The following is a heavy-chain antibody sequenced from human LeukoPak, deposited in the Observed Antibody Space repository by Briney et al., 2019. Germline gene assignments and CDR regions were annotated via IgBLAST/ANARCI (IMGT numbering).Heavy chain of an antibody. CDR1: GGSISSYY. D-gene: IGHD2-15*01. Sequence: PSETLSLTCTVSGGSISSYYWSWIRQPPGKGLEWIGYIYYSGSTNYNPSLKSRVTISVDTSENQFSLKLSSVTAADTAVYYCAGGVVVAATARIDWFDPWGQGTLVTVSS. V-gene: IGHV4-59*01. CDR2: IYYSGST. J-gene: IGHJ5*02. CDR3: AGGVVVAATARIDWFDP.